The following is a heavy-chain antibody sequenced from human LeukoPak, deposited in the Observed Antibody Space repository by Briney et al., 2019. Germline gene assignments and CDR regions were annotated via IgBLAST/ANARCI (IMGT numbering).Heavy chain of an antibody. V-gene: IGHV5-51*01. CDR2: IYPGDSDT. CDR3: ARFSGDNAFDI. Sequence: RGESLKISCKDSGYRFTTYWIGWVRQMPGKGLVWMGIIYPGDSDTRYSPSFQGQVTISADKSINTAYLQWSSLKASDTAIHYCARFSGDNAFDIWGQGTMVTVSS. J-gene: IGHJ3*02. CDR1: GYRFTTYW. D-gene: IGHD2-21*02.